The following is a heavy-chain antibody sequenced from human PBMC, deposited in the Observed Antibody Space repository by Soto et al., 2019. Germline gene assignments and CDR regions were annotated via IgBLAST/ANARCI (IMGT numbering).Heavy chain of an antibody. CDR3: VRTSLVVAAATREDY. D-gene: IGHD2-15*01. Sequence: EVQLVESGGGLVQPGGSLRLSCAASGFTFSSYWMHWVRQAPGKGLVWVSRINSDGSSTSYADSVKGRFTISRDNAKNTLYLQMNSLRAEDTAVEYCVRTSLVVAAATREDYWGQGTLVTVSS. V-gene: IGHV3-74*01. CDR2: INSDGSST. CDR1: GFTFSSYW. J-gene: IGHJ4*02.